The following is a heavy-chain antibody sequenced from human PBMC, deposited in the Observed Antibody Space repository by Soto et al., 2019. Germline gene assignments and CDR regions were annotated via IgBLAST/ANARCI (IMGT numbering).Heavy chain of an antibody. CDR3: AKNYWGPKVLLFDY. CDR1: GFTFSSYG. V-gene: IGHV3-30*18. D-gene: IGHD3-16*01. Sequence: QVQLVESGGGVVHPGRSLRLSCAASGFTFSSYGMHWVRQAPGKGLEWVAVISYDGSNKYYADSVKGRFTISRDNSKNTLYLQMNSLRAEDTAVYYCAKNYWGPKVLLFDYWGQGTLVTVSS. J-gene: IGHJ4*02. CDR2: ISYDGSNK.